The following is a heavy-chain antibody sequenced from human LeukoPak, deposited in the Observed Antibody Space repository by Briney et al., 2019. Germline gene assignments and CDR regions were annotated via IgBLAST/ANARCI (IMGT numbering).Heavy chain of an antibody. CDR3: AKGKRYPDY. V-gene: IGHV3-23*01. J-gene: IGHJ4*02. Sequence: GGSLRLSCAASGFTFSSYTMSWVRQAPGEGLEWLSAINGRGTTFYSDSVKGRFTISRVNSENTVYLQMNSLTVDDTAVYFCAKGKRYPDYWGQGTLVTVSS. CDR2: INGRGTT. D-gene: IGHD1-1*01. CDR1: GFTFSSYT.